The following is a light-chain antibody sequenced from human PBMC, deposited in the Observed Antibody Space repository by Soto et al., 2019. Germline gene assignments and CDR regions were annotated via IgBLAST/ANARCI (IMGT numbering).Light chain of an antibody. CDR2: EVT. CDR3: SSYAGSNNPYV. CDR1: SGDIGGYDY. V-gene: IGLV2-8*01. Sequence: QSVLTQPPSASGSPGQSVTISCTGTSGDIGGYDYVYWYQQHPGNAPKLMIYEVTKRPLGVPDRFSGSKSGNTASLTVSGLQAEDEADYYCSSYAGSNNPYVFGTGTKLTVL. J-gene: IGLJ1*01.